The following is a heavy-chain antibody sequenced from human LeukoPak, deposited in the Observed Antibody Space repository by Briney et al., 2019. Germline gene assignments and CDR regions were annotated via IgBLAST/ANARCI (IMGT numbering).Heavy chain of an antibody. D-gene: IGHD3-10*01. Sequence: GGSLRLSCAASGFTVSSNYMSWVRQAPGKGLEWVSTISGSGDNTYYADSVKGRFTISRDNSKNTLSLQMNSLRAEDTAVYYCARVTYGSGTYGAFDYWGQGTLVTVSS. CDR1: GFTVSSNY. V-gene: IGHV3-23*01. CDR3: ARVTYGSGTYGAFDY. CDR2: ISGSGDNT. J-gene: IGHJ4*02.